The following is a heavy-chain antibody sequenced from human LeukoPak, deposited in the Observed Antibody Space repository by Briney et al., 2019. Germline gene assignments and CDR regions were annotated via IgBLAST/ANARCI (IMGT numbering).Heavy chain of an antibody. CDR3: AREYLEYGSGNDYFDY. Sequence: PGGSLRLSCAASGFTFSTYAISWVRQAPGKGLEWVSCISSTSNYIFYADSVRGRFTISRDNAKISLYLQMDSLRAEDTAVYYCAREYLEYGSGNDYFDYWGQGTLVTVSS. CDR1: GFTFSTYA. J-gene: IGHJ4*02. D-gene: IGHD3-10*01. CDR2: ISSTSNYI. V-gene: IGHV3-21*01.